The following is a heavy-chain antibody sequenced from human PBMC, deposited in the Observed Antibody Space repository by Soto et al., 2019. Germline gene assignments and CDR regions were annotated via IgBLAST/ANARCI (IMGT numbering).Heavy chain of an antibody. CDR3: ASLQGRSSYYYYYGMDV. Sequence: ASVKVSCKASGYTFTSYDINWVRQATGQGLEWMGWMNPNSGNTGYAQKFQGRVTMNRNTSISPAYMELSSLRSEDSAVYYCASLQGRSSYYYYYGMDVWGQGTTVTVSS. J-gene: IGHJ6*02. D-gene: IGHD6-6*01. CDR1: GYTFTSYD. CDR2: MNPNSGNT. V-gene: IGHV1-8*01.